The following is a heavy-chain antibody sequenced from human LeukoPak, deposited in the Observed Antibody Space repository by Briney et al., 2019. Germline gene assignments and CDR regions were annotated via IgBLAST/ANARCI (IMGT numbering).Heavy chain of an antibody. CDR2: IYYSGST. D-gene: IGHD1-26*01. J-gene: IGHJ4*02. Sequence: SETLSLTCTVSGGSISSSSYYWGWIRQPPGKGLEWIGSIYYSGSTYYNPSLKSRVTISVDTSKNQFSLKLSSVTAADTAVYYCARRSGSYYDIWGQGSLVTVSS. CDR1: GGSISSSSYY. V-gene: IGHV4-39*01. CDR3: ARRSGSYYDI.